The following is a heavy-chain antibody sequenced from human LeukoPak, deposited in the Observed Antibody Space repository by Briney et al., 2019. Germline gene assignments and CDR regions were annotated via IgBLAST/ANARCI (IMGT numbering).Heavy chain of an antibody. D-gene: IGHD1-26*01. CDR2: IYYSGST. CDR1: GGSISSGGYY. CDR3: ARDGGSYAFDY. V-gene: IGHV4-31*03. J-gene: IGHJ4*02. Sequence: SETLSLTCTVSGGSISSGGYYWSWIRQHPGKGLEWIRYIYYSGSTYYNPSLKSRVTISVDTSKNQFSLKLSSVTAADTAVYYCARDGGSYAFDYWGQGTLVTVSS.